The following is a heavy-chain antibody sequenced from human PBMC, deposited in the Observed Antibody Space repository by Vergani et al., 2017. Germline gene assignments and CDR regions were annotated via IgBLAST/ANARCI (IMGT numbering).Heavy chain of an antibody. CDR3: ARAGAIYDVWSGYSGSAKHFDY. V-gene: IGHV4-34*01. CDR2: INHSGST. Sequence: QVQLQQWGAGLLKPSETLSLTCAVYGGSFSGYYWSWIRQPPGKGLEWIGEINHSGSTNYNPSLKSRVTISVDTSKNQFSLKLSSVTAADTAVYYCARAGAIYDVWSGYSGSAKHFDYWGQGTLVTVSS. J-gene: IGHJ4*02. D-gene: IGHD3-3*01. CDR1: GGSFSGYY.